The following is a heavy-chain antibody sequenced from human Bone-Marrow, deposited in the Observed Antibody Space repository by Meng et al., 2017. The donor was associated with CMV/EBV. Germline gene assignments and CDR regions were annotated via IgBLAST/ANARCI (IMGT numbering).Heavy chain of an antibody. CDR1: GDSITTGGFY. D-gene: IGHD1-26*01. Sequence: VSGDSITTGGFYWAWIRQHPGKGLEWIGYIYYSGAAYYNPSLKSRLSISVDTSSNQFSLNFYSVTAADTAVYYCAREKGGSYYFDYWGLGTLVTVSS. CDR2: IYYSGAA. CDR3: AREKGGSYYFDY. J-gene: IGHJ4*02. V-gene: IGHV4-31*02.